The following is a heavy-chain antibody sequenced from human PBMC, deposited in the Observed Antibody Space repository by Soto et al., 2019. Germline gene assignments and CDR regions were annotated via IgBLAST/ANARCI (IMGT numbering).Heavy chain of an antibody. Sequence: GRSLRLSCAASGFTFSSYAMSWVRQAPGKGLEWVSAISGSGGSTYYAESVKGRFTISRDNSKNTLYLKMNSLRAEDTAVYFFAKEGGITMVRGLYYFDYWGQGTLVTVSS. D-gene: IGHD3-10*01. J-gene: IGHJ4*02. CDR2: ISGSGGST. CDR1: GFTFSSYA. V-gene: IGHV3-23*01. CDR3: AKEGGITMVRGLYYFDY.